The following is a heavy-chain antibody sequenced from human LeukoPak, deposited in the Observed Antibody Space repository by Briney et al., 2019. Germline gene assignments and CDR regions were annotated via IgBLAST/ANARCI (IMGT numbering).Heavy chain of an antibody. V-gene: IGHV4-38-2*01. CDR1: GYSISSGYY. CDR2: IYHSGST. CDR3: ARIAVAARLDY. J-gene: IGHJ4*02. D-gene: IGHD6-19*01. Sequence: SETLSLTCAVSGYSISSGYYWGWIRPPPGKGLEWIGSIYHSGSTYYNPSLKSRVTISVDTSKNQFSLKLNSATAADTAVYYCARIAVAARLDYWGQGTLVTVSS.